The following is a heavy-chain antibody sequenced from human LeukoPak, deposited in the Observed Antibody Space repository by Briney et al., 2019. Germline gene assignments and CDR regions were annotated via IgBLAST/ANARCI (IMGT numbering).Heavy chain of an antibody. CDR2: IKQDGSEK. J-gene: IGHJ4*02. CDR1: GFTFSNYW. Sequence: GGSLRLSCAASGFTFSNYWMNWVRQAPGKGLEWVANIKQDGSEKYYVDSVKGRFTISRDNAKNSLYLQMNSLRAEDTALYYCARERAIHYFDYWGQGTLVTVSS. D-gene: IGHD1-26*01. V-gene: IGHV3-7*03. CDR3: ARERAIHYFDY.